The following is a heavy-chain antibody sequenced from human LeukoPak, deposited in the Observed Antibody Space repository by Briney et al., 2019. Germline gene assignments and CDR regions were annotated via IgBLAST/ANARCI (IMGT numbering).Heavy chain of an antibody. CDR2: IYYDDSET. CDR3: ARVVDGGTSLYYFDY. Sequence: GESLKISCKGGGYSFTNYWIVWVRQMPGKGLEWMGVIYYDDSETQYSPSFQGQVTISVDKSISTVYLQWSALKASDSAMYYCARVVDGGTSLYYFDYWGQGTLVTVSS. V-gene: IGHV5-51*01. D-gene: IGHD2-8*02. CDR1: GYSFTNYW. J-gene: IGHJ4*02.